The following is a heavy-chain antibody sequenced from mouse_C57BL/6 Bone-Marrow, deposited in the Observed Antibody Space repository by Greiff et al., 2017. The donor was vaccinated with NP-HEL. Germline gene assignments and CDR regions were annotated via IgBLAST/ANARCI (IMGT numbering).Heavy chain of an antibody. D-gene: IGHD2-2*01. CDR2: IYPGDGDT. CDR1: GYAFSSSW. CDR3: ARRDYGYDVGFAY. J-gene: IGHJ3*01. Sequence: VQLVESGPELVKPGASVKISCKASGYAFSSSWMNWVKQRPGKGLEWIGRIYPGDGDTNYNGKFKGKATLTADKSSSTAYMQLSSLTSEDSAVYFCARRDYGYDVGFAYWGQGTLVTVSA. V-gene: IGHV1-82*01.